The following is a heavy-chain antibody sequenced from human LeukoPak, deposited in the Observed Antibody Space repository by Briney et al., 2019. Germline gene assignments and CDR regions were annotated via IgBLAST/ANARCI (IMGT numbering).Heavy chain of an antibody. Sequence: SGGSLRLSCAASGFTVSGDYMTWVRQAPGKGLEWVSLIYSDGGTYYADSVKGRFTISRDNSKNTLYLQMNSLRAEDTAAYYCTRGQFDDAFDIWGQGTMVTVSS. D-gene: IGHD3-16*01. V-gene: IGHV3-53*01. CDR3: TRGQFDDAFDI. CDR1: GFTVSGDY. CDR2: IYSDGGT. J-gene: IGHJ3*02.